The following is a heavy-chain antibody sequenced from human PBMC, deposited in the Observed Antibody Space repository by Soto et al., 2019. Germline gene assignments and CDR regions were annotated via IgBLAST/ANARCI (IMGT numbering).Heavy chain of an antibody. J-gene: IGHJ3*02. V-gene: IGHV4-39*01. CDR2: IYYSGST. D-gene: IGHD6-19*01. CDR1: GGAISSSSYY. CDR3: ARRPGYSSGWYSKGDAFDI. Sequence: PSETLSLTCTVSGGAISSSSYYWGWIRQPPGKGLEWIGSIYYSGSTYYNPSLKSRVTISVDTSKNQFSLKLSSVTAADTAVYYCARRPGYSSGWYSKGDAFDIWGQGTMVTVSS.